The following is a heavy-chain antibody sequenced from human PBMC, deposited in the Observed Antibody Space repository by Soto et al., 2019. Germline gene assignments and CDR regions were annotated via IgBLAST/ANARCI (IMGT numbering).Heavy chain of an antibody. CDR1: GSALNMNG. J-gene: IGHJ6*03. D-gene: IGHD3-10*01. CDR3: ARLGTRWYYYMDV. CDR2: MNPNSGNT. V-gene: IGHV1-8*01. Sequence: ASAEASSKASGSALNMNGRNWVRQAPGQGLEWMEWMNPNSGNTGYAQKFQGRVTMTRNTSISTAYMELSSLRSEDTAVYYCARLGTRWYYYMDVWGKGTTVTVSS.